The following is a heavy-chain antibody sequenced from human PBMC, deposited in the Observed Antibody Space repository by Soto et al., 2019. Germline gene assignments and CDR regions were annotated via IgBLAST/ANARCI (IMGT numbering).Heavy chain of an antibody. CDR3: AASVFYYCMDV. CDR2: IYPGDSDT. J-gene: IGHJ6*02. CDR1: GYTFTNYW. Sequence: GESLKISCKGFGYTFTNYWLGWVRQMPGKGPEWMGIIYPGDSDTKYNPSFQGQVTISADKSITTTYLQWSSLKASDSAIYYCAASVFYYCMDVWGQGTMVTVSS. V-gene: IGHV5-51*01.